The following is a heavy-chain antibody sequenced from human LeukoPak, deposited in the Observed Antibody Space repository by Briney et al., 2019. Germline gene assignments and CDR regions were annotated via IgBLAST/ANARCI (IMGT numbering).Heavy chain of an antibody. J-gene: IGHJ5*02. V-gene: IGHV4-59*01. Sequence: PSETLSLTCTVSGGSISSYYWSWIRQPPGKGLERIGYIYYSGSTNYNPSLKSRVTISVDTSKNQFSLKLSSVTAADTAVYYCARSNVVGATRWFDPWGQGTLVTVSS. CDR2: IYYSGST. CDR1: GGSISSYY. CDR3: ARSNVVGATRWFDP. D-gene: IGHD1-26*01.